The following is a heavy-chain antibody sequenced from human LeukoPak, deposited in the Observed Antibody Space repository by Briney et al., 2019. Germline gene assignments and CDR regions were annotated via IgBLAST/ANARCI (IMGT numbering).Heavy chain of an antibody. CDR3: ARLLMVRGVIVLDY. D-gene: IGHD3-10*01. CDR1: GYSFTSYW. V-gene: IGHV5-51*01. Sequence: GGSLKISCKGSGYSFTSYWIGWVRRMPGKGLEWMGIIYPGDSDTRYSPSFQGQVTISADKSISTAYLQWSSLKASDTAMYYCARLLMVRGVIVLDYWGQGTLVTVSS. J-gene: IGHJ4*02. CDR2: IYPGDSDT.